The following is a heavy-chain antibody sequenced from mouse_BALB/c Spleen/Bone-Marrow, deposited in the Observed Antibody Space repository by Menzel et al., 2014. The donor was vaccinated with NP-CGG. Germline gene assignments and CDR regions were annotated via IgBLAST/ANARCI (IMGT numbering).Heavy chain of an antibody. J-gene: IGHJ1*01. CDR2: INPYNDGT. CDR1: GYTFTSYV. CDR3: ARSLYGYDWYFDV. Sequence: EVQLQQSGPELVKPGASVEMSCKASGYTFTSYVMHWVKQKPGQGLEWIGYINPYNDGTKYNEKFKGKATLTSDKSSSTAYMELSSLTSEDSAVYYCARSLYGYDWYFDVWGAGTTVTVSS. V-gene: IGHV1-14*01. D-gene: IGHD2-2*01.